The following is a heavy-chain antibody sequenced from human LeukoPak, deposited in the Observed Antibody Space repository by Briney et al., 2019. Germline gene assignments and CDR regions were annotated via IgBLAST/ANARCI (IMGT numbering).Heavy chain of an antibody. CDR2: IYYTGQT. CDR1: GDSISTYH. D-gene: IGHD3-10*01. CDR3: ARGGGDYNGSGDWFDP. J-gene: IGHJ5*02. V-gene: IGHV4-59*01. Sequence: SETLSLTCSVFGDSISTYHWSWIRQPPGKGLEWIGYIYYTGQTSYNPSLKSRVTISVDTYKGHFSLRLTSVTAADTAIYYCARGGGDYNGSGDWFDPWGQGTLVTVSS.